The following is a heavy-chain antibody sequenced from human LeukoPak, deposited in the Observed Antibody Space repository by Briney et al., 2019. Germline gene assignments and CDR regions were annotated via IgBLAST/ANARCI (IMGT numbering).Heavy chain of an antibody. J-gene: IGHJ4*02. Sequence: GGSLRLSCAASGFTVSSTYMSWVRQAPGKGLEWVSVIYSAGSTYYADSVKGRFTISRDNSKNTLYLQMGSLRAEDTAVYYCAKGHCTNGICWLDWGQGTLVTVSS. CDR2: IYSAGST. CDR3: AKGHCTNGICWLD. V-gene: IGHV3-53*01. CDR1: GFTVSSTY. D-gene: IGHD2-8*01.